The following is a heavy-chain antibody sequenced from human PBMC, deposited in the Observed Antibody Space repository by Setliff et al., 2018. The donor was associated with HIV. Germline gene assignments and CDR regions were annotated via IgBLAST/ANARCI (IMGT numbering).Heavy chain of an antibody. CDR3: ARGFRSGRIFGIDY. J-gene: IGHJ4*02. V-gene: IGHV4-38-2*02. Sequence: PSETLSLTCSVSGYSISSGYHWAWIRHPQGKGLEWIGSIYHSGSTYYNPSRKSRVTISVGKSKNHFSLKLNSVTAADTAVYYCARGFRSGRIFGIDYWGQGTLVTVSS. CDR2: IYHSGST. D-gene: IGHD3-3*01. CDR1: GYSISSGYH.